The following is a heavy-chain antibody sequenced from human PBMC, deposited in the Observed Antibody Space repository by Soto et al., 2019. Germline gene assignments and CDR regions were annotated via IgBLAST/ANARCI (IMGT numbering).Heavy chain of an antibody. CDR1: GDSVSSNSAA. Sequence: SQTLSLTCAISGDSVSSNSAAWNWIRQSPSRGLEWLGRTYYRSKWYNDYAVSVKSRITINPDTSKNQFSLQLNSVTPEDTAVYYCAREDQRLIYCSGGSCSSNWFDPWGQGTLVTVSS. CDR2: TYYRSKWYN. V-gene: IGHV6-1*01. CDR3: AREDQRLIYCSGGSCSSNWFDP. D-gene: IGHD2-15*01. J-gene: IGHJ5*02.